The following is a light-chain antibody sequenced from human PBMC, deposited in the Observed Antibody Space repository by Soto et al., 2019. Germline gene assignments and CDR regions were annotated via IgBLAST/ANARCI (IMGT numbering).Light chain of an antibody. J-gene: IGLJ3*02. CDR1: SVDINY. V-gene: IGLV2-8*01. Sequence: QSALTQPPAASGSRGQSVTISCTGTSVDINYVSWFQQHPGKAPKLIICEVTKRPSGVPDRFSGSKSGDTASLTVSGLQDDDEADYYFSSYAGRDIWVFGGGTQLTVL. CDR3: SSYAGRDIWV. CDR2: EVT.